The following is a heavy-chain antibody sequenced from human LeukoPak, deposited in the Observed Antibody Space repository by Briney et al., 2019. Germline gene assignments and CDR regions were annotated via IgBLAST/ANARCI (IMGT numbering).Heavy chain of an antibody. CDR3: ATSWGPDTSAFRWGRDGMDV. J-gene: IGHJ6*02. CDR1: GLTFNNYA. CDR2: ISKSGDHT. D-gene: IGHD3-16*01. V-gene: IGHV3-23*01. Sequence: PGGSLRLSCAVSGLTFNNYAMCWVRQAPGKGLEWVSAISKSGDHTYYAASAKGRFTIYRDNSKNTQYLQMNSLRAEDAAVYYCATSWGPDTSAFRWGRDGMDVWGQGTTVIVS.